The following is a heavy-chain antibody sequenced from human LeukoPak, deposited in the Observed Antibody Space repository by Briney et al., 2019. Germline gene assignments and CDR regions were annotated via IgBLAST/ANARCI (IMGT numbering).Heavy chain of an antibody. V-gene: IGHV4-59*08. J-gene: IGHJ4*02. CDR2: IYNSGST. Sequence: PSETPSLTCTVSGGSISSYYWSWIRQPPGKGLEWIGYIYNSGSTNYNPSLKSRVTISVDTSKNQFSLKLNSVTAADTALYFCARGRSGKRLANYFDFWGQGALVTVSS. D-gene: IGHD3-10*01. CDR1: GGSISSYY. CDR3: ARGRSGKRLANYFDF.